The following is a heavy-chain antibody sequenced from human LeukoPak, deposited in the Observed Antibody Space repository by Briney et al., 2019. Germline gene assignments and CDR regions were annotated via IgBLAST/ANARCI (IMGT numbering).Heavy chain of an antibody. Sequence: ASVKVSCKASGYTFTSYGISWVRQAPGQGLEWMGWISAYNGNTNYAQKLQGRVTMTTDTSTSTAYMEMRRLRSDDTAVYYCARNLGDYDILTGYYDSEYDYWGQGTLVTVSS. D-gene: IGHD3-9*01. CDR2: ISAYNGNT. CDR1: GYTFTSYG. V-gene: IGHV1-18*01. J-gene: IGHJ4*02. CDR3: ARNLGDYDILTGYYDSEYDY.